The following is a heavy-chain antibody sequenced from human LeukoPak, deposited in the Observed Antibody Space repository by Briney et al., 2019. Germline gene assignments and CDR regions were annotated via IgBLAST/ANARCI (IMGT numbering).Heavy chain of an antibody. CDR1: GFTFSSYA. D-gene: IGHD2-2*01. J-gene: IGHJ4*02. Sequence: TGGSLRLSCAASGFTFSSYAMSWVRQAPGKGLEWVSAISGSGGSTYYADSVKGRFTISRDNSKNTLYLQMNSLRAEDTAVYYCAKTYCSSTSCYGDRYFDYWGQGTLVTVSS. CDR3: AKTYCSSTSCYGDRYFDY. CDR2: ISGSGGST. V-gene: IGHV3-23*01.